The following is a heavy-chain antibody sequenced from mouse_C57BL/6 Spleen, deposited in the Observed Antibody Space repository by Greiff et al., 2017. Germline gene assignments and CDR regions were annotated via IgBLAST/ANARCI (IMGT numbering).Heavy chain of an antibody. Sequence: EVKLVESGGDLVKPGGSLKLSCAASGFTFSSYGMSWVRPTPDKRLEWVATISSGGSYTYYPDSVKGRFTISRDNAKNTLYLQMSSLKSEDTAMYYCARQDYYGSSADYFDYWGQGTTLTVSS. CDR1: GFTFSSYG. D-gene: IGHD1-1*01. CDR2: ISSGGSYT. J-gene: IGHJ2*01. CDR3: ARQDYYGSSADYFDY. V-gene: IGHV5-6*02.